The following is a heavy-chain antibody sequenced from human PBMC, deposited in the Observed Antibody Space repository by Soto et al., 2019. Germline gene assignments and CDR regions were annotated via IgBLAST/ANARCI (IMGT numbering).Heavy chain of an antibody. CDR3: APLDGITGTKADY. D-gene: IGHD1-7*01. V-gene: IGHV4-39*01. CDR2: IYYSGST. J-gene: IGHJ4*02. Sequence: SETLSLTCTVSGGSISSSSYYWGWIRQPPGKGLEWIGSIYYSGSTYYNPSLKSRVTISVDTSKNQFSLKLSSVTAADTAVYYCAPLDGITGTKADYWGQGTLVTVSS. CDR1: GGSISSSSYY.